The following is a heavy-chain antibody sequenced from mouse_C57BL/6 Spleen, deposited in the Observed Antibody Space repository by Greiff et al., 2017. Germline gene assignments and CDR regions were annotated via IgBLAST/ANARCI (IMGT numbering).Heavy chain of an antibody. J-gene: IGHJ4*01. CDR1: GFTFSDYG. Sequence: DVKLVESGGGLVKPGGSLKLSCAASGFTFSDYGMHWVRQAPEKGLEWVAYISSGSSTIYYADTVKGRFTISRDNAKNTLFLQMTSLRSEDTAMYYCARRYGYDGDYYAMDYWGQGTSVTVSS. CDR2: ISSGSSTI. CDR3: ARRYGYDGDYYAMDY. V-gene: IGHV5-17*01. D-gene: IGHD2-2*01.